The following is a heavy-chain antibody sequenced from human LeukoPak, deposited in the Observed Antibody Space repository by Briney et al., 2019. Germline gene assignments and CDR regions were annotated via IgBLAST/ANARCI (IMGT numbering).Heavy chain of an antibody. Sequence: GGSLRLSCAASGFTFSSYEMHWVRQAPGKGLEWVSCSSSSGRTTDYADSVKGRFTVSRDNARNSLYLQMNSLRGEDTAVYYCAGDGPGYSFDHWGQGTLVTVSS. J-gene: IGHJ4*02. D-gene: IGHD5-18*01. CDR1: GFTFSSYE. CDR2: SSSSGRTT. CDR3: AGDGPGYSFDH. V-gene: IGHV3-48*03.